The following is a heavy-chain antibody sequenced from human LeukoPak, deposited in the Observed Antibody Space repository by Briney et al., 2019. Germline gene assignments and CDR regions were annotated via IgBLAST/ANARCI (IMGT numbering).Heavy chain of an antibody. Sequence: GRSLRLSCAASGFTFSSYAMHWVRQAPGKGLEWVAVISYDGSNKYYADSVKGRFTISRDNSKNTLYLQMNSLRAEDTAVYYCARAPHDYGDLFDYWGQGTLVTVSS. CDR3: ARAPHDYGDLFDY. CDR2: ISYDGSNK. D-gene: IGHD4-17*01. J-gene: IGHJ4*02. CDR1: GFTFSSYA. V-gene: IGHV3-30-3*01.